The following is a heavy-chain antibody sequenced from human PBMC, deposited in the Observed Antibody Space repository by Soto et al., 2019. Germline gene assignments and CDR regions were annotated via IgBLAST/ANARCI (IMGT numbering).Heavy chain of an antibody. V-gene: IGHV3-48*01. J-gene: IGHJ6*02. CDR2: ISSSSSTI. CDR3: AKDRRGYSYGYLHYYYYGMDV. D-gene: IGHD5-18*01. Sequence: GGSLRLSCAASGFTFSSYSMNWVRQAPGKGLEWVSYISSSSSTIYYADSVKGRFTISRDNSKNTLYLQMNSLRAEDTAVYYCAKDRRGYSYGYLHYYYYGMDVWGQGTTVTVSS. CDR1: GFTFSSYS.